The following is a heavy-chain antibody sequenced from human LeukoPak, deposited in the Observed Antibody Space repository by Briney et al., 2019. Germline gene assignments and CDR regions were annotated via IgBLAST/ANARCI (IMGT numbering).Heavy chain of an antibody. CDR3: VKSNSRYQPWTLDI. D-gene: IGHD2-2*01. Sequence: PSETLSLTCTVSDTSINTYYWSWIRQPPGKGLEWIGYIFYNEGTSYNPSLKSRVTISVDTSNNQLSLKVNSVTAADTAMYYCVKSNSRYQPWTLDIWGRGTMVTVSS. CDR2: IFYNEGT. V-gene: IGHV4-59*01. CDR1: DTSINTYY. J-gene: IGHJ3*02.